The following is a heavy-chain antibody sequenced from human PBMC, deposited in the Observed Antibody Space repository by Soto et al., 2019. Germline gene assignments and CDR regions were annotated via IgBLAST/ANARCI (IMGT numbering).Heavy chain of an antibody. CDR3: ATDILDF. D-gene: IGHD3-9*01. CDR2: INQNGSER. V-gene: IGHV3-7*05. Sequence: EVQLVESGGGLVRPGGSLRLSCAATGFMFSSYWMTWVRQAPGKGLEWVANINQNGSERYYVDSVEGRFTISRDNAKNSVFLQMNNLRVEDTAMYYCATDILDFWGQGTLVTVSS. J-gene: IGHJ4*02. CDR1: GFMFSSYW.